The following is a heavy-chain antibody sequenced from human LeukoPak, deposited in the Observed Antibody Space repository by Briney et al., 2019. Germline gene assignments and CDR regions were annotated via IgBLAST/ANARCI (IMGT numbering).Heavy chain of an antibody. CDR3: ARDRGYSGYDYYGMDV. CDR2: IYYIGDT. D-gene: IGHD5-12*01. Sequence: SEALSLTCTVSGGSISRYYWNWIRQPPAKGLEWIGYIYYIGDTNYTPSLKSRVTISVDTSKTQFSLKLTSVTAADTAVYYCARDRGYSGYDYYGMDVWGQGTTVTVSS. J-gene: IGHJ6*02. V-gene: IGHV4-59*01. CDR1: GGSISRYY.